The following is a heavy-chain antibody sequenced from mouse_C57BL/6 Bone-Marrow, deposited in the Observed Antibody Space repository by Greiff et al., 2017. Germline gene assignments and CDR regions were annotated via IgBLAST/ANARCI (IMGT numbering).Heavy chain of an antibody. CDR2: IYPRDGST. J-gene: IGHJ3*01. Sequence: QVQLQQSGPELVKPGASVKLSCKASGYTFTSYDINWVKQRPGQGLEWIGWIYPRDGSTKYNEKFKGKATLTVDTSSSTAYMELHSLTSEDSAVYFWARGAYYSNYLAWFAYWGQGTLVTVSA. CDR3: ARGAYYSNYLAWFAY. D-gene: IGHD2-5*01. V-gene: IGHV1-85*01. CDR1: GYTFTSYD.